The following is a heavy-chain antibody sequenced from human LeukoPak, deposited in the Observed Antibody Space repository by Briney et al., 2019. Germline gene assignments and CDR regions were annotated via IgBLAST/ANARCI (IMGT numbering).Heavy chain of an antibody. D-gene: IGHD6-13*01. J-gene: IGHJ5*02. Sequence: SETLSLTCTVSGGSISSGGYYWSWIRQHPGKGLEWIGYIYYSGSTYYNPSLKSRVTISVDTSKNQFSLKLSSVTAADTAVYYCARHSHSIAAAGTGWFDPWGQGTLVTVSS. V-gene: IGHV4-31*03. CDR1: GGSISSGGYY. CDR3: ARHSHSIAAAGTGWFDP. CDR2: IYYSGST.